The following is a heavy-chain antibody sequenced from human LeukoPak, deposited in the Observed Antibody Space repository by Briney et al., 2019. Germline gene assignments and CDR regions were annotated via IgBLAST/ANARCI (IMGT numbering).Heavy chain of an antibody. CDR2: ISAYNGNT. Sequence: ASVKVSCKASGGTFSSYGISWVRQAPGQGLEWMGWISAYNGNTNYAQKLQGRVTMTTDTSTSTAYMELRSLRSDDTAVYYCARDVGGSGDPFFDYWGQGTLVTVSS. J-gene: IGHJ4*02. D-gene: IGHD3-10*01. CDR3: ARDVGGSGDPFFDY. V-gene: IGHV1-18*01. CDR1: GGTFSSYG.